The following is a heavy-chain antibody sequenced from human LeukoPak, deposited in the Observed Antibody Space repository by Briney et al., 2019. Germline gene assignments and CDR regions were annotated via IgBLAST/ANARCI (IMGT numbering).Heavy chain of an antibody. Sequence: PGGSLRLSCAASGFTFSSYGMHWVRQAPGKGLEWVAVISYDGSNKYYADSVKGRFTISRDNSKNTLYLQMNSLRAEDTAVYYCAGTEVRGRIYYYYGMDVWGQGTTVTVSS. D-gene: IGHD3-10*01. CDR1: GFTFSSYG. V-gene: IGHV3-30*03. CDR3: AGTEVRGRIYYYYGMDV. J-gene: IGHJ6*02. CDR2: ISYDGSNK.